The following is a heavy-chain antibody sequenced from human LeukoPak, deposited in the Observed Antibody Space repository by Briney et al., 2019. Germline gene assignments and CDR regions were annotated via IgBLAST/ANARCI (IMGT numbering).Heavy chain of an antibody. CDR1: GGTFSSYA. V-gene: IGHV1-69*04. D-gene: IGHD3-10*01. J-gene: IGHJ5*02. CDR2: IIPILGIA. CDR3: ARTYYYGSGSYNIDP. Sequence: ASVKVSCKASGGTFSSYAISWVRQAPGQGLEWMGRIIPILGIANYAQKFQGRVTITADKSTSTAYMELSSLRSEDTAVYYCARTYYYGSGSYNIDPWGQGTLVTVSS.